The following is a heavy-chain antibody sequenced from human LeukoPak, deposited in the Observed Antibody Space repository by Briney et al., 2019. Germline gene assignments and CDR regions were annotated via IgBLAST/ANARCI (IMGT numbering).Heavy chain of an antibody. D-gene: IGHD3-22*01. CDR2: ISSSSSYI. CDR3: ARYYYDSSVYYSFDY. V-gene: IGHV3-21*01. J-gene: IGHJ4*02. CDR1: GFTFSSYS. Sequence: GGSLRLSCAASGFTFSSYSMNWVRQAPGKGLEWVSSISSSSSYIYYADSVKGRFTISRDNAKNSLYLQMNSLRVEDTAVYYCARYYYDSSVYYSFDYWGQGTLVTVSS.